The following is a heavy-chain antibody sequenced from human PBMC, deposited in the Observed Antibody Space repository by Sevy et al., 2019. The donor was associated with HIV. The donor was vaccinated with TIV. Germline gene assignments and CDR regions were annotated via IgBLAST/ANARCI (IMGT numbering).Heavy chain of an antibody. CDR1: GGSISSGGYY. CDR3: ARCIAARPYHFDF. D-gene: IGHD6-6*01. CDR2: IYYSGST. V-gene: IGHV4-31*03. Sequence: SETLSLTCTVSGGSISSGGYYWSWIRQHPGKGLEWFGYIYYSGSTYYNPSLKSRVTISVDTSKNQFSLKLNSVTAADTAVYHCARCIAARPYHFDFWGQGTLVTVSS. J-gene: IGHJ4*02.